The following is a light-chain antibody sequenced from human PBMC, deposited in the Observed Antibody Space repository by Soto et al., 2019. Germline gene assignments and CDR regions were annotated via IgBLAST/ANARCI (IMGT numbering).Light chain of an antibody. Sequence: EIVLTQSPGTLSLSPGERATLSCRASQSVSNNYLAWYQQKPGQAPRLLIYGASNRATGIPDRFSGSGSGTEFTLAISSLQSEDSAVYYCQQYNNWPRTFGQGTKV. V-gene: IGKV3D-15*01. CDR2: GAS. CDR1: QSVSNN. J-gene: IGKJ1*01. CDR3: QQYNNWPRT.